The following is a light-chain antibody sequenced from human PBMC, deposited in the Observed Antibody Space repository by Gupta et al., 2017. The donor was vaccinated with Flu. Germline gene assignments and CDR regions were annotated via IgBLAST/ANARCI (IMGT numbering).Light chain of an antibody. CDR3: GTWDSSLNASV. J-gene: IGLJ1*01. V-gene: IGLV1-51*01. Sequence: QSLLTQPPSLSAAPGQKVTISCSGSSSNIGNNYVSWYQQLPGTAPKLLIYDNDKRPSGIPVRFSGSQSGTSATLDITGLQTGDDADYYCGTWDSSLNASVFATGTKVSVL. CDR2: DND. CDR1: SSNIGNNY.